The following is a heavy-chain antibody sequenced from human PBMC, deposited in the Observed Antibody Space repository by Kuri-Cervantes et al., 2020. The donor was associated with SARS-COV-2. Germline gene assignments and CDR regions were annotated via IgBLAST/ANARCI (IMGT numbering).Heavy chain of an antibody. Sequence: SLKISCAASGFTFDDYAMHWVRQAPGKGLEWVSGISWNSGSIGYADSVKGRFTISRDNAKNSLYLQMNSLRAEDTAVYYCARDISGYYGDFDYWGQGTLVTVSS. D-gene: IGHD3-22*01. J-gene: IGHJ4*02. CDR2: ISWNSGSI. V-gene: IGHV3-9*01. CDR3: ARDISGYYGDFDY. CDR1: GFTFDDYA.